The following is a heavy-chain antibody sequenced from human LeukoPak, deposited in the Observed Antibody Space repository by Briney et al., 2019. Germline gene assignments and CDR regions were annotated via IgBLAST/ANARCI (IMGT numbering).Heavy chain of an antibody. Sequence: NSSETLSLTCTVSGGSISSYYWSWIRQPPGKGLEWIGYIYYSGSTNYNPSLKSRVTISVDTSKNQFSLKLSSVTAADTAVYYCAQVVWPATAYAFDIWGQGTMVTVSS. CDR3: AQVVWPATAYAFDI. V-gene: IGHV4-59*01. CDR2: IYYSGST. CDR1: GGSISSYY. D-gene: IGHD2-8*02. J-gene: IGHJ3*02.